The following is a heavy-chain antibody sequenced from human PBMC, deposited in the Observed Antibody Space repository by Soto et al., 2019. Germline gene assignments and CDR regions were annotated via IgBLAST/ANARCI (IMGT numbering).Heavy chain of an antibody. CDR3: ARVGIVVVTAWLDY. D-gene: IGHD2-21*02. J-gene: IGHJ4*02. Sequence: LXLSCAAFVFTFSRYAMHWVRQAPGKGLEWVAVISYDGSNKYYADSVKGRFTISRDNSKNTLYLQMNSLRAEDTAVYYCARVGIVVVTAWLDYWGQGTMVT. CDR2: ISYDGSNK. V-gene: IGHV3-30-3*01. CDR1: VFTFSRYA.